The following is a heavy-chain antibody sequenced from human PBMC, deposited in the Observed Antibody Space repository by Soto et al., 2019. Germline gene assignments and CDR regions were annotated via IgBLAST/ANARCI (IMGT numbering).Heavy chain of an antibody. D-gene: IGHD3-3*02. CDR3: ARDHFPHFWSGSAYYYYGMDV. Sequence: ASVKVSCKASGYTFTGYYMHWVRQAPGQGLEWMGWINPNSGGTNYAQKLQGRVTMTTDTSTSTAYMELRSLRSDDTAVYYCARDHFPHFWSGSAYYYYGMDVWGQGTTVTVSS. J-gene: IGHJ6*02. CDR2: INPNSGGT. CDR1: GYTFTGYY. V-gene: IGHV1-2*02.